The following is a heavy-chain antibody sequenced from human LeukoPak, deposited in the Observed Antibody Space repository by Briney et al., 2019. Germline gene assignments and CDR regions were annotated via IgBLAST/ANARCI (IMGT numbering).Heavy chain of an antibody. D-gene: IGHD3-10*01. Sequence: SETLSLTCTVSGGSISSYYWSWIRQPPGKGLEWIGYIYYSGSTNYNPSLKSRVTISVDTSKNQFSLKLSSVTAADTAVYYCARVVYYGSEDAFDIWGQGTMVTVSS. CDR2: IYYSGST. V-gene: IGHV4-59*01. CDR3: ARVVYYGSEDAFDI. CDR1: GGSISSYY. J-gene: IGHJ3*02.